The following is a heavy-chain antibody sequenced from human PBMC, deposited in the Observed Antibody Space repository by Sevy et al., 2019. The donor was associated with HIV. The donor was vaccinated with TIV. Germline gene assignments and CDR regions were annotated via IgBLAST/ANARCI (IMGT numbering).Heavy chain of an antibody. CDR3: ARAPYPIVVVPAAIYNYMDV. CDR2: IWYDGSNK. CDR1: GFTFSSYG. J-gene: IGHJ6*03. D-gene: IGHD2-2*01. Sequence: GGSLRLSCAASGFTFSSYGMHWVRQAPGKGLEWVAVIWYDGSNKYYADSVKGRFTISRDNSKNTLYLQMNTLRAEDTAVYYCARAPYPIVVVPAAIYNYMDVWGKGTTVTVSS. V-gene: IGHV3-33*01.